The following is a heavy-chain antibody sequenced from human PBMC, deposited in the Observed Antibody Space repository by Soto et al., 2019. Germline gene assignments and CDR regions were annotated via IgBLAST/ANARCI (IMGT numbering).Heavy chain of an antibody. CDR3: ARGKLVYSRRFDP. D-gene: IGHD6-6*01. J-gene: IGHJ5*02. V-gene: IGHV4-34*01. Sequence: PSETLSLTCAVYGGSFSGYYWSWIRQPPGKGLEWIGEINHSGSTNYNPSLKSRVTISVDTSKNQFSLKLSSVTAADTAVYYCARGKLVYSRRFDPWGQGTLVTVSS. CDR2: INHSGST. CDR1: GGSFSGYY.